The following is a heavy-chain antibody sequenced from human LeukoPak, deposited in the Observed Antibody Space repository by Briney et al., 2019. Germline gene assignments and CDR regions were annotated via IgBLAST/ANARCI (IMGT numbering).Heavy chain of an antibody. CDR1: GFTFSSYS. V-gene: IGHV3-21*04. J-gene: IGHJ3*02. Sequence: GSLRLSCAASGFTFSSYSMNWVRQAPGKGLEWVSSISSSSYIYYADSVKGRFTISRDNAKNSLYLQMSSLRAEDTAVYYCARAGGSALGAFDIWGQGTMVTVSS. D-gene: IGHD1-26*01. CDR2: ISSSSYI. CDR3: ARAGGSALGAFDI.